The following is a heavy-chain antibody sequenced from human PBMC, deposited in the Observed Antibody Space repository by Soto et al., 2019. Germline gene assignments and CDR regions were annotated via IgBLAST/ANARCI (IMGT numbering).Heavy chain of an antibody. J-gene: IGHJ5*02. CDR3: ARASGLSIYNWFDP. D-gene: IGHD3-10*01. CDR1: NGSIGGFY. CDR2: IYFSGST. V-gene: IGHV4-59*01. Sequence: KPSETLSLTCSISNGSIGGFYWNWIRQSPEKGLEWIGQIYFSGSTIYSPSFQSRVTLSVDSSKSQVALRLTSATAADTAVYFCARASGLSIYNWFDPWGQGILVTVSS.